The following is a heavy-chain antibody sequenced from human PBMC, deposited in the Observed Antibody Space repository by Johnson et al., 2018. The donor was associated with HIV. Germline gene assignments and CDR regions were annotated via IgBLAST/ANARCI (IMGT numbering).Heavy chain of an antibody. Sequence: VQLVESGGGLVQPGGSLRLSCAASGFTFSSYWMSWVRQAPGKGLEWVANIKQDGSEKYYVDSVKGRFTISRDNAKNSLYLQMNSLRAEDTAVYYCAWYKRDAHAGGDAFDIWGQGTMVTVSS. D-gene: IGHD1-1*01. CDR2: IKQDGSEK. CDR1: GFTFSSYW. CDR3: AWYKRDAHAGGDAFDI. J-gene: IGHJ3*02. V-gene: IGHV3-7*01.